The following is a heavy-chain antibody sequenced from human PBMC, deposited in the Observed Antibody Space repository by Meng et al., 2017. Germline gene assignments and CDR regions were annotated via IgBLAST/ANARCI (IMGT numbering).Heavy chain of an antibody. CDR2: ISYDGSNK. CDR3: AKNSVSSGYHYRD. D-gene: IGHD3-22*01. J-gene: IGHJ4*02. V-gene: IGHV3-30*04. CDR1: GFIFSSYA. Sequence: GGSLRLSCAASGFIFSSYAMHWVRQAPGRGLEWVAVISYDGSNKYYADSVKGRFTISRDNSKNMLFLQMNSLRGEDTAIYYCAKNSVSSGYHYRDWGQGTLVTVSS.